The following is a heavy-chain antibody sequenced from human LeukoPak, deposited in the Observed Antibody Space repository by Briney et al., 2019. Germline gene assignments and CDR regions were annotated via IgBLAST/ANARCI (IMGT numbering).Heavy chain of an antibody. V-gene: IGHV3-7*03. CDR2: INHNGNVN. D-gene: IGHD3-16*01. J-gene: IGHJ6*02. Sequence: GGSLRLSCAAYGFTFSNRYMNWARQAPGKGLEWVASINHNGNVNYYVDSVKGRFTISRDNAKNSLYLQMSNLRAEDTAVYFCARGGGLDVWGQGATVTVSS. CDR1: GFTFSNRY. CDR3: ARGGGLDV.